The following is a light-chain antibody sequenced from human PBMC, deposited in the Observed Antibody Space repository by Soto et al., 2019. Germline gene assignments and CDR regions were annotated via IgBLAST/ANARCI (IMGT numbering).Light chain of an antibody. CDR3: QQYHNLWT. CDR2: RAS. CDR1: HYIYSN. V-gene: IGKV3-15*01. J-gene: IGKJ1*01. Sequence: EIVMTQSPATLSVSPGERATLSCTASHYIYSNVAWFQQRPGQAPRLLIYRASTRATGTPARFSGSGSGTECTLTITSVQSEDFALYCCQQYHNLWTFGQGTEVEIK.